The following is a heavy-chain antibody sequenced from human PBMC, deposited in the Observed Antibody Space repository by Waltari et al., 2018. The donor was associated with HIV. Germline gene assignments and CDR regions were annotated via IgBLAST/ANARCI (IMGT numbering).Heavy chain of an antibody. CDR1: GGSFRGYH. V-gene: IGHV4-34*01. CDR3: ASLGVNLETGFYYGRDV. J-gene: IGHJ6*02. D-gene: IGHD3-9*01. CDR2: ISHSGST. Sequence: QVQLQQWGAGLLKPSETLSLTCAAFGGSFRGYHWTWIRLSPGKGLEWIGEISHSGSTTYSPSLKSRVTISVDTSKNQFSLRLSSVTAADTAVYYCASLGVNLETGFYYGRDVWGRGTTVIVSS.